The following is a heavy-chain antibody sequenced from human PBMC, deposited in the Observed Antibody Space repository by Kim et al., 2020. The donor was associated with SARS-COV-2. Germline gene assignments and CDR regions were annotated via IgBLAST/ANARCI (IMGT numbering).Heavy chain of an antibody. J-gene: IGHJ4*02. CDR3: ARVLGYCSSTSCSTTASDY. Sequence: ASVKVSCKASGYTFTGYYMHWVRQAPGQGLEWMGWINPNSGGTNYAQKFQGRVTMTRDTSISTAYMELSRLRSDDTAVYYCARVLGYCSSTSCSTTASDYWGQGTLVTVSS. V-gene: IGHV1-2*02. D-gene: IGHD2-2*01. CDR1: GYTFTGYY. CDR2: INPNSGGT.